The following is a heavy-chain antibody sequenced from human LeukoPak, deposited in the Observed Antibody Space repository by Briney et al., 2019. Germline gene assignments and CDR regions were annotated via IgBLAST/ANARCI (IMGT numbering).Heavy chain of an antibody. V-gene: IGHV1-2*02. CDR3: ARDRPLFVYDYGDYLP. J-gene: IGHJ5*02. CDR1: GYSFSNYG. Sequence: ASVKVSCKASGYSFSNYGITWVRQAPGQGLEWMGWINPNSGGTNYAQKFQGRVTMTRDTSISTAYMELSRLRSDDTAVYYCARDRPLFVYDYGDYLPWGQGTLVTVSS. D-gene: IGHD4-17*01. CDR2: INPNSGGT.